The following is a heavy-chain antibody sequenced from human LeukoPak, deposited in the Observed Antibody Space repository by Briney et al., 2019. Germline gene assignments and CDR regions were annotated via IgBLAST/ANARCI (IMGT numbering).Heavy chain of an antibody. CDR2: ISGSGGST. V-gene: IGHV3-23*01. CDR3: ANLYDSSPDFDY. Sequence: GGSLRLPCAASGFTFSSYAMSWVRQAPGKGLEWVSAISGSGGSTYYADSVKGRFTISRDNSKNTLYLQMNSLRAEDTAVYYCANLYDSSPDFDYWGQETLVTVSS. J-gene: IGHJ4*02. CDR1: GFTFSSYA. D-gene: IGHD3-22*01.